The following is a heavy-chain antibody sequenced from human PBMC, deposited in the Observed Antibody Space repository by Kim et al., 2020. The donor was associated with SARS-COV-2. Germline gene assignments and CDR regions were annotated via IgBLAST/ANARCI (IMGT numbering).Heavy chain of an antibody. Sequence: GGSLRLSCSVSRFIFSDYSMSWIRQAPGKGLEWIAHIDNIYGSTNYADSVKGRFTISRDNAKSSLYLEMNSLTPDDTALYYCARDPQRRDAYNHDYWGQGTLVTVSS. J-gene: IGHJ4*02. V-gene: IGHV3-11*05. CDR2: IDNIYGST. CDR3: ARDPQRRDAYNHDY. D-gene: IGHD1-1*01. CDR1: RFIFSDYS.